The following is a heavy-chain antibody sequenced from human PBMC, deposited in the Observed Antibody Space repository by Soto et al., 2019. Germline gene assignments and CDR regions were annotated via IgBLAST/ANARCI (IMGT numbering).Heavy chain of an antibody. J-gene: IGHJ5*01. CDR2: IIPIFGTA. CDR3: AWGVWWRPSGIGS. CDR1: GGTFSSYA. V-gene: IGHV1-69*12. D-gene: IGHD2-21*02. Sequence: QVQLVQSGAEVKKPGSSVKVSCKASGGTFSSYAISWVRQAPGQGLEWMGGIIPIFGTANYAQKFQGRVRTTAADSASTACMEVGSVRSGDTAVYYGAWGVWWRPSGIGSWGQGTLVAVSS.